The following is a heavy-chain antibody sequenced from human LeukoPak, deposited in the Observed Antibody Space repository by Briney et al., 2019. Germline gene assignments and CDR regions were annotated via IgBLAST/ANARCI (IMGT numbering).Heavy chain of an antibody. CDR1: GFTFSSYG. V-gene: IGHV3-33*01. J-gene: IGHJ4*02. CDR3: ARDRMVTYFDY. CDR2: IWYDGSNK. D-gene: IGHD5-18*01. Sequence: GGSLRLSCAASGFTFSSYGMHWVRQAPGKGLEWVAVIWYDGSNKYYADSVKGRFTISRDNSKNTLYLQMNSLRAEDTAMYHCARDRMVTYFDYWGQGTLVTVSS.